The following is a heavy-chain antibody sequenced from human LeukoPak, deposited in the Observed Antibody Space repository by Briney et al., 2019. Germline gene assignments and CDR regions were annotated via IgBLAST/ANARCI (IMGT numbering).Heavy chain of an antibody. CDR1: GGSISSYY. J-gene: IGHJ5*02. Sequence: SETLSLTCTVSGGSISSYYWSWIRQPPGKGLEWIGYFYYSGSTNYNPSLKSRVTISVDKSKNQFSLNLTSVTAADTAVYYCARDYIGSGSYLDPWGQGALVTVSS. CDR2: FYYSGST. V-gene: IGHV4-59*01. D-gene: IGHD3-10*01. CDR3: ARDYIGSGSYLDP.